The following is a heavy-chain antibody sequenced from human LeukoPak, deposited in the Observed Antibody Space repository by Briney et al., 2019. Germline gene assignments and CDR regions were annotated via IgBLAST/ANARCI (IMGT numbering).Heavy chain of an antibody. Sequence: SETLSLTCAVSGYSISSSYYWGWVRQPPGKGLEWIGSIYYNGNTYYNPSLKSRVSISADMSKNQFSLKLLSVTAADTAIYYCARRGYSYIDNWGQGTLVTVSS. D-gene: IGHD5-18*01. CDR3: ARRGYSYIDN. CDR1: GYSISSSYY. J-gene: IGHJ4*02. CDR2: IYYNGNT. V-gene: IGHV4-38-2*01.